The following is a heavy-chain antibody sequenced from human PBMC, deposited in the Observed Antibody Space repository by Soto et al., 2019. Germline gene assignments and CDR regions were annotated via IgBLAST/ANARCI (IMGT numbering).Heavy chain of an antibody. D-gene: IGHD5-18*01. CDR1: GYTFTNLD. CDR2: MNPNSDT. Sequence: QVQLVQSGAEVKRPGASVKVSCKASGYTFTNLDINWVRQASGQGLEWMGWMNPNSDTGFAQKFQGRVTLTRDTPTSTVYMELSSLRLEDTAVYYCERYEESVGYTSWGQGTQVTVSS. CDR3: ERYEESVGYTS. V-gene: IGHV1-8*01. J-gene: IGHJ5*02.